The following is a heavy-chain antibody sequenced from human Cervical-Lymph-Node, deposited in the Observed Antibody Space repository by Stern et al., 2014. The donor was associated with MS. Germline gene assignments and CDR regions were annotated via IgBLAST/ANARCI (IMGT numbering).Heavy chain of an antibody. D-gene: IGHD3-22*01. J-gene: IGHJ6*02. V-gene: IGHV3-23*04. CDR1: GFTFNKYA. CDR2: ISGSGGSI. CDR3: AKQYFDISGYSYYYGMDV. Sequence: EVQLVESGGDLVQPGGSLRLSCAASGFTFNKYAMNWVRQAPGKGLEWVSTISGSGGSIYYADSVKGRFTISRDNSENTLYLQMHSLRAEDTAIYYCAKQYFDISGYSYYYGMDVWGQGTTVTVSS.